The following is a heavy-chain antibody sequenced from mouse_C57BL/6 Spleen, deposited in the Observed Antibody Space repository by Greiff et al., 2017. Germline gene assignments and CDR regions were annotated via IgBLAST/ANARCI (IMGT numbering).Heavy chain of an antibody. CDR1: GYSFTDYN. V-gene: IGHV1-39*01. CDR3: AIMNLDAMDY. Sequence: VHLKESGPELVRPGASVKISCKASGYSFTDYNMNWVKQSNRKSLEWIGVINPNYGTTSYNQKFKDKATLTVDQSSSTAYMQLNSLSSDDSAVSYYAIMNLDAMDYWGQGTSVTVSA. J-gene: IGHJ4*01. CDR2: INPNYGTT.